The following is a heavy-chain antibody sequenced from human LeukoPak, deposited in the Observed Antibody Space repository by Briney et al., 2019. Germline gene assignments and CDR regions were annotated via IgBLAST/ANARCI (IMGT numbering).Heavy chain of an antibody. J-gene: IGHJ5*02. Sequence: GGSLRLSRAASGFTFSSYAMSWVRQAPGKGLEWVSAISGSGGSTYYADSVKGRFTISRDNSKNTLYLQMNSLRAEDTAVYYCAKDQANDFWSLGWFDPWGQGTLVTVSS. V-gene: IGHV3-23*01. CDR1: GFTFSSYA. D-gene: IGHD3-3*01. CDR2: ISGSGGST. CDR3: AKDQANDFWSLGWFDP.